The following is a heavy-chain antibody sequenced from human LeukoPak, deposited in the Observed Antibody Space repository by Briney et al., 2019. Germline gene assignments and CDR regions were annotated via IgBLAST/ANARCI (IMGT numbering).Heavy chain of an antibody. V-gene: IGHV4-38-2*02. CDR1: GYSISSNYY. CDR2: IFHSGST. CDR3: ARDCYSGFWSSYDRCFDY. J-gene: IGHJ4*02. Sequence: PSETLSLTCTVSGYSISSNYYWGWIRQPPGKGLEWIGNIFHSGSTYYNPSLKSRVTMSVDTSKNQFSLNVISVTAADTAVYYCARDCYSGFWSSYDRCFDYWGQGTLVTVSS. D-gene: IGHD3-3*01.